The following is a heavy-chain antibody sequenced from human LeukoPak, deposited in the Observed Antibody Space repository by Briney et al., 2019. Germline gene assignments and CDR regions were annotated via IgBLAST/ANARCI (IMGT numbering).Heavy chain of an antibody. J-gene: IGHJ4*02. CDR2: ISGSGATT. V-gene: IGHV3-23*01. CDR3: AKRVSGTNFY. D-gene: IGHD1-1*01. Sequence: GGSLRLSCAASGFTFSSYVMSWVRQAPGKGLEWVSAISGSGATTYYADSVKGRFTISRDNSKNTLYLHMNSLRAEDTAVYYCAKRVSGTNFYWGQGTLVTVSS. CDR1: GFTFSSYV.